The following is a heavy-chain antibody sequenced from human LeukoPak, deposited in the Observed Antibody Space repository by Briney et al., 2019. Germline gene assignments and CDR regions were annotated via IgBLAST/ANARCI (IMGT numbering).Heavy chain of an antibody. CDR2: IIPILGIA. V-gene: IGHV1-69*02. D-gene: IGHD2-2*01. Sequence: ASVKVSCKASGGTFSGYTISWVRQAPGQGLEWMGRIIPILGIANYAQKFQGRVTITADKSTSTAYMELSSLRSEDTAVYYCATHCSSTSCYAGSFDYWGQGTLVTVSS. CDR1: GGTFSGYT. J-gene: IGHJ4*02. CDR3: ATHCSSTSCYAGSFDY.